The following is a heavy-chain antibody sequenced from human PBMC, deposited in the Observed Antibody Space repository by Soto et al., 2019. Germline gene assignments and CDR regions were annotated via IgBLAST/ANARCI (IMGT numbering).Heavy chain of an antibody. CDR2: IDTDGGGT. CDR3: ASVCDF. V-gene: IGHV3-74*01. J-gene: IGHJ4*02. Sequence: EVQLVESGGGLVQPGGSLRVSCAASGFTFRSHRIHWVRQAPGKGLEWVSRIDTDGGGTSYADSVKGRFTISTDNAENTVYLTMYRLRVEDTAVDYCASVCDFWGQGTMVTVCS. CDR1: GFTFRSHR.